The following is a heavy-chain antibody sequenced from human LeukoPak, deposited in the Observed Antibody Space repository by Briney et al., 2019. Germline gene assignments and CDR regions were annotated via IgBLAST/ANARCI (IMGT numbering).Heavy chain of an antibody. CDR1: GGSISSYY. CDR3: ARVAGFRTSSSWYRGVFDY. CDR2: IYTSGST. V-gene: IGHV4-4*07. J-gene: IGHJ4*02. D-gene: IGHD6-13*01. Sequence: SETLSLTCTVSGGSISSYYWSWIRQPAGKGLEWIGRIYTSGSTNYNPSLKSRVTMSVDTSKNQFSLKLSSVTAADTAVYYCARVAGFRTSSSWYRGVFDYWGQGTLVTVSS.